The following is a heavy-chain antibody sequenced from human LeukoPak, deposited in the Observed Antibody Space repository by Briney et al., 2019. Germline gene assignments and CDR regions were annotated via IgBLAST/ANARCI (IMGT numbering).Heavy chain of an antibody. J-gene: IGHJ4*02. D-gene: IGHD1-26*01. CDR2: IKQDGSEK. CDR1: GFTFGDYA. V-gene: IGHV3-7*01. CDR3: ARHKWELWGIDY. Sequence: GGSLRLSCTASGFTFGDYAVSWFRQAPGKGLEWVANIKQDGSEKYYVDSVKGRFTISRDNAKNSLYLQMNSLRAEDTAAYYCARHKWELWGIDYWGQGTLVTVSS.